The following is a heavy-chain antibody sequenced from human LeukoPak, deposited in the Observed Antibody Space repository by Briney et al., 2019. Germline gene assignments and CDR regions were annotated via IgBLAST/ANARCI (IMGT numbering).Heavy chain of an antibody. J-gene: IGHJ4*02. CDR3: ARQGRIAAAGTPDLDSDY. V-gene: IGHV5-51*01. D-gene: IGHD6-13*01. CDR1: GYSFTSYW. Sequence: GESLKISCKGSGYSFTSYWIGWVRQMPGKGLEWMGIIYPGDSDTRYSPSFQGQVTISADKSISTAYLQWSSLKASDTAMYYCARQGRIAAAGTPDLDSDYWGQGTLVTVSS. CDR2: IYPGDSDT.